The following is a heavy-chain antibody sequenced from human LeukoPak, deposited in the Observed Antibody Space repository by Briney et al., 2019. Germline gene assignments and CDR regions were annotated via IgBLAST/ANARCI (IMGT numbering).Heavy chain of an antibody. CDR3: ARDRLTSGSYFFDY. J-gene: IGHJ4*02. CDR2: ISGRSSTI. D-gene: IGHD1-26*01. Sequence: PGGSLRLSCAASAFTFSDYSMNWVRQAPGKGLEWISYISGRSSTIYYADFVRGRFTISRDNAKNSMYLQMNSLRAEDTAVYYCARDRLTSGSYFFDYWGQGTLVTVSS. V-gene: IGHV3-48*01. CDR1: AFTFSDYS.